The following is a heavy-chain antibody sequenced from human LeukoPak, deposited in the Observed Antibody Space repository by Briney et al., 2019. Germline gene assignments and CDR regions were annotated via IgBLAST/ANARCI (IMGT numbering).Heavy chain of an antibody. CDR2: IYYSGST. D-gene: IGHD4-23*01. V-gene: IGHV4-59*01. CDR3: ARATVATDHDY. J-gene: IGHJ4*02. Sequence: SETLSLTCTVSGGSISSYYGSWIRQPPGKGLEWIGYIYYSGSTNYNPSLKSRVTISVDTSKNQFPLKLSSVTAADTAVYYCARATVATDHDYWGQGTLVTVSS. CDR1: GGSISSYY.